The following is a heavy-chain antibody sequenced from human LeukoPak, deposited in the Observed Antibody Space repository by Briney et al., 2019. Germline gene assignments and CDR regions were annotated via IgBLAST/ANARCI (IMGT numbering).Heavy chain of an antibody. J-gene: IGHJ5*02. CDR1: GGSFSGYY. V-gene: IGHV4-34*01. D-gene: IGHD6-13*01. Sequence: PSETLSLTCAVYGGSFSGYYWSWIRQPPGKGLEWIGVINHSGSTNYNPSLKSRVTISEDTSKNQFSLKLSSVTAADTAVYYCARGQSRVAAAGTGWFDPWGQGTLVTVSS. CDR3: ARGQSRVAAAGTGWFDP. CDR2: INHSGST.